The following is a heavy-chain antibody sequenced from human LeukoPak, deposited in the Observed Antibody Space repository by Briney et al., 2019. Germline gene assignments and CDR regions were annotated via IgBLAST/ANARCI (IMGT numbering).Heavy chain of an antibody. D-gene: IGHD2-2*01. CDR3: VIVPAARERSFDY. Sequence: GGSLRLPCAASGFTFSSYSMNWVRQAPGKGLEWVSYISSSSSTIYYADSVKGRFTIPRDNAKNSLYLQMNSLRAEDTAVYYCVIVPAARERSFDYWGQGTLVTVSS. V-gene: IGHV3-48*01. J-gene: IGHJ4*02. CDR1: GFTFSSYS. CDR2: ISSSSSTI.